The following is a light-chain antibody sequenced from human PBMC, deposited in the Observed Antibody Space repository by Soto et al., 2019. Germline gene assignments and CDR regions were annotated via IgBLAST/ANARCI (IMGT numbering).Light chain of an antibody. CDR3: CSYAGGNNYV. Sequence: QSVLTQPRSVSGSPGQSVTISCTGTSSDVGGYNYVSWYQQHPGKAPKLMIYDVSKRPSGVPDRFSGSKSGNTASLTISGPQAEDEADYYCCSYAGGNNYVFGTGTKLTVL. CDR2: DVS. J-gene: IGLJ1*01. CDR1: SSDVGGYNY. V-gene: IGLV2-11*01.